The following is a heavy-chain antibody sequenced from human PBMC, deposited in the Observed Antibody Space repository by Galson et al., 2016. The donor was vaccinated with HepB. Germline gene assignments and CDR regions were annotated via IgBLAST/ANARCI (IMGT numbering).Heavy chain of an antibody. J-gene: IGHJ6*03. Sequence: SLRLSCAVSGFTFSNFAVAWVRQAPGKGLEWVSLLFGGGNDPYYADAVKGRFTISRDNSKNTLYLQMDSLRAEETAVYYCAKFRGADHYNYHMDVWGKGTTVIVSS. V-gene: IGHV3-23*01. CDR2: LFGGGNDP. CDR3: AKFRGADHYNYHMDV. D-gene: IGHD3-10*01. CDR1: GFTFSNFA.